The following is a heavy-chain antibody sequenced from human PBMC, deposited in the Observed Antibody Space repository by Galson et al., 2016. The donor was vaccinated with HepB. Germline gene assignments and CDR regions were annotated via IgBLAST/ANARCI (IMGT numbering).Heavy chain of an antibody. V-gene: IGHV3-53*01. CDR3: ARTGKDSYGNYYFDF. D-gene: IGHD5-18*01. CDR1: GFIVSHRY. CDR2: IYSGGNS. J-gene: IGHJ4*02. Sequence: SLRLSCAAAGFIVSHRYMSWVRQAPGKGLEWVSVIYSGGNSYYRDSVKGRFTISRDNSKNTLFLQMNTMRAEDTAIYYCARTGKDSYGNYYFDFWGQGTLVPVSS.